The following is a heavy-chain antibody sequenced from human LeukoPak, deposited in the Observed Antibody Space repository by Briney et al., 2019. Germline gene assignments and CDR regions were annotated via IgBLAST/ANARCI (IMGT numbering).Heavy chain of an antibody. J-gene: IGHJ5*01. CDR2: VSSGSSTI. CDR3: ARGESSCCSGGCYFAS. V-gene: IGHV3-48*03. CDR1: GFTFSSYE. D-gene: IGHD2-21*02. Sequence: GGSLRLSCAASGFTFSSYEMNWVRQAPGKALEWVSYVSSGSSTIYYADSVKGRFTVSRDNGKRSLYLHMNSLRAEDTAMYYCARGESSCCSGGCYFASWGRGTLVTISS.